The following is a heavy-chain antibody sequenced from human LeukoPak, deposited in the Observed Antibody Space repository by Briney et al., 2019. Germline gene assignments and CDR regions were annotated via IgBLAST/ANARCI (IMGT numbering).Heavy chain of an antibody. V-gene: IGHV3-48*01. CDR1: GFTFSSYS. D-gene: IGHD3-10*01. CDR2: ISGSSSTI. J-gene: IGHJ4*02. CDR3: ARDPPLLPMVRGVTPFDY. Sequence: GGSLRLSCAASGFTFSSYSMNWVRQAPGKGLEWVSYISGSSSTIYYADSVKGRFTISRDNAKDSLYLQMNSLRAEDTAVYYCARDPPLLPMVRGVTPFDYWGPRTLVTVSS.